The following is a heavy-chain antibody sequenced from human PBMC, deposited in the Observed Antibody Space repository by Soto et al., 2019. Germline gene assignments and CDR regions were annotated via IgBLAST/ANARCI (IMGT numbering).Heavy chain of an antibody. CDR2: ISASGGSA. Sequence: EVQLLESGGGLVQPGGSLRLSCAASGFTFGSYDMNWVRQAPGKGLERVSGISASGGSAYYADSVKGLFTISRDNSKNLLYLHRTSLRAEATAIYFWAKDGDVVVGGGLDVWGQGTTVTVSS. J-gene: IGHJ6*02. CDR1: GFTFGSYD. D-gene: IGHD3-16*01. CDR3: AKDGDVVVGGGLDV. V-gene: IGHV3-23*01.